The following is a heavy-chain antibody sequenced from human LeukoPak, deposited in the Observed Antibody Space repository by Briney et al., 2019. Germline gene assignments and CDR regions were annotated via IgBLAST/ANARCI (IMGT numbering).Heavy chain of an antibody. J-gene: IGHJ4*02. CDR2: INSDGSST. CDR3: AKSLPTHIVVANYYFDY. Sequence: QPGGSLRLSCAASGFTFSSYWMHWVRQAPGKGLVWVSRINSDGSSTSYADSVKGRFTISRDNSKNTLYLQMNSLRAEDTAVYYCAKSLPTHIVVANYYFDYWGQGTLVTVSS. D-gene: IGHD2-21*01. CDR1: GFTFSSYW. V-gene: IGHV3-74*01.